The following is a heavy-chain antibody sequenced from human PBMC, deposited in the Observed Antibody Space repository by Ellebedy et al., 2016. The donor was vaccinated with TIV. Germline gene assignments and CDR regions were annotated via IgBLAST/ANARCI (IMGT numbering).Heavy chain of an antibody. CDR1: GFIFDRFG. CDR3: ATGQFGSGWNY. CDR2: ISYDGRNA. J-gene: IGHJ4*02. V-gene: IGHV3-30*03. Sequence: GESLKISXAASGFIFDRFGMHWVRQAPGKGLEWVAVISYDGRNAYYADSVKGRFTISRDNSKNTLYLQMNSLRAEDTAVYYCATGQFGSGWNYWGQGTRATDSS. D-gene: IGHD6-19*01.